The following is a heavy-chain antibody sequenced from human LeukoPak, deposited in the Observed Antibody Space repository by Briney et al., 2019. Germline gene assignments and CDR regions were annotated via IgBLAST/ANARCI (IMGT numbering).Heavy chain of an antibody. Sequence: GASVKVSCKASGYTFTSYDINWVRQATGQGLEWMGWMNPNSGNTGYAQKYQGRVTITRNTSISTAYMELSSLRSEDTAVYYCARYAYDSSGYKIYYYYMDVWGKGTTVTVSS. CDR2: MNPNSGNT. CDR3: ARYAYDSSGYKIYYYYMDV. J-gene: IGHJ6*03. CDR1: GYTFTSYD. V-gene: IGHV1-8*03. D-gene: IGHD3-22*01.